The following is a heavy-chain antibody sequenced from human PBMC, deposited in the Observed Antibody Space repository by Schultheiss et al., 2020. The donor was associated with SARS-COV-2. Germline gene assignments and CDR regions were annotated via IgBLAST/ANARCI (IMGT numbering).Heavy chain of an antibody. D-gene: IGHD6-6*01. CDR3: ARESSSSFDY. CDR1: GFTFSSYS. CDR2: ISGSGGST. J-gene: IGHJ4*02. V-gene: IGHV3-23*01. Sequence: GESLKISCAASGFTFSSYSMNWVRQAPGKGLEWVSAISGSGGSTYYADSVKGRFTISRDNSKNTLYLQMNSLRAEDTAVYYCARESSSSFDYWGQGTLVTVSS.